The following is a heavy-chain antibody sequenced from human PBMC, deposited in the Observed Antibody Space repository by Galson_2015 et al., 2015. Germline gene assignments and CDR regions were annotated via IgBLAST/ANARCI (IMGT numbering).Heavy chain of an antibody. V-gene: IGHV3-74*01. CDR2: INSDGTSK. CDR1: GFTFSSDW. Sequence: SLRLSCAASGFTFSSDWMHWVRHAPGKGLVWISRINSDGTSKTYADSVKGRFTISRDNAENTLYLQMNSLTAEDTAVYYCAKSGPYKYFVSKIYAYYYYGMDVWGQGTTVIVSS. D-gene: IGHD5-24*01. J-gene: IGHJ6*02. CDR3: AKSGPYKYFVSKIYAYYYYGMDV.